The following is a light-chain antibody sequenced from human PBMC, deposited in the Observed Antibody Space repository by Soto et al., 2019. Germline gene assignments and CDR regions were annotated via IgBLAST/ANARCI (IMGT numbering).Light chain of an antibody. CDR2: GAY. V-gene: IGKV3-15*01. CDR3: QQYNAWPRT. Sequence: DIVLTQSPVTLSASPGESATLSCRASQSVSTDLAWYQQRPGQAPRLLLYGAYIRAVGIPARFSGSGSGAEFTLTIRSLQSEDFALYFCQQYNAWPRTFGQGTKVDIK. J-gene: IGKJ1*01. CDR1: QSVSTD.